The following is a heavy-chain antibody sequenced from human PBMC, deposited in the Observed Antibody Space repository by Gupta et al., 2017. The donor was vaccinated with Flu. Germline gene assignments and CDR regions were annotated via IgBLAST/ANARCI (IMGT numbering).Heavy chain of an antibody. CDR3: ARDPGGVDRYYYYGMDV. D-gene: IGHD5-12*01. J-gene: IGHJ6*02. V-gene: IGHV4-61*02. CDR1: GGSISSGSYY. Sequence: QVQLQESGPGLVKPSQTLSLTCTVSGGSISSGSYYWSWIRQPAGKGLEWIGRIYTSGSTNYNPSLKSRVTISVDTSKNQFSLKLSSVTAADTAVYYCARDPGGVDRYYYYGMDVWGQGTTVTVSS. CDR2: IYTSGST.